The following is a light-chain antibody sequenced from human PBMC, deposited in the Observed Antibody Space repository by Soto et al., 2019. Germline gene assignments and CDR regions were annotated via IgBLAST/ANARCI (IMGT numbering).Light chain of an antibody. CDR2: EVT. CDR3: CSYADNTDYV. J-gene: IGLJ1*01. V-gene: IGLV2-8*01. Sequence: QSVLTQPPSASGSLGQSVTISCTGTSSDVGAYNYVSWYQQHPGKAPKLMIYEVTRRPSGVPDRFSGSKSGNTASLNVSGLQAEDEADYYCCSYADNTDYVFGTGTKVNAL. CDR1: SSDVGAYNY.